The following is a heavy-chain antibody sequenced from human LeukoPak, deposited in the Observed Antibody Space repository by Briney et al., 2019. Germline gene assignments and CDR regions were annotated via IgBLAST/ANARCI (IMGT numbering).Heavy chain of an antibody. CDR1: GYSFTTYW. CDR2: IYPGDSDT. CDR3: ARVVGLGGFDY. D-gene: IGHD1-26*01. Sequence: GESLKISCNASGYSFTTYWIAWVRQMPGKGLEWMGIIYPGDSDTRYSPSFQGQVTVSADKSISTAYLQWSSLKASDSAMYYCARVVGLGGFDYWGQGTLVTVPS. J-gene: IGHJ4*02. V-gene: IGHV5-51*01.